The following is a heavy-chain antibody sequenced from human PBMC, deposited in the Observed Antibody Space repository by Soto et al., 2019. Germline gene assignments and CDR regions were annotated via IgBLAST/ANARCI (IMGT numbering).Heavy chain of an antibody. CDR1: GFTFSSYA. Sequence: QVQLVESGGGVVQPGRSLRLSCAASGFTFSSYAMHWVRQAPGKGLEWVAVISYDGSNKYYADSVKGRFTISRDNSKDTLYLQMNSLRAEDTAVYYCARGGGYDGYWGQGTLVTVSS. CDR3: ARGGGYDGY. V-gene: IGHV3-30-3*01. D-gene: IGHD5-12*01. J-gene: IGHJ4*02. CDR2: ISYDGSNK.